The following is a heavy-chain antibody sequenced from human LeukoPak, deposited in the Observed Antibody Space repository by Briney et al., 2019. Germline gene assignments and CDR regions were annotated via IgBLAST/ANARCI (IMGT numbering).Heavy chain of an antibody. Sequence: SGGSLRLSCAASGFTFSSYGMHWVRQAPGKGLEWVAFIRYDGSNKYYADSVKGRFTISRDNSKNTLYLQMNSLRAEDTAVYYCAKSVVPAALNAYYFDYWGQGTLVTVSS. V-gene: IGHV3-30*02. CDR1: GFTFSSYG. J-gene: IGHJ4*02. CDR2: IRYDGSNK. D-gene: IGHD2-2*01. CDR3: AKSVVPAALNAYYFDY.